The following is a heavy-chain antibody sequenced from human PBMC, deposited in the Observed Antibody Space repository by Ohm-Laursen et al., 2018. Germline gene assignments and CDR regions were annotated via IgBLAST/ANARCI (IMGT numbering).Heavy chain of an antibody. CDR1: GFTFADYA. CDR3: ARYNSPALDV. D-gene: IGHD5-18*01. Sequence: SLRLSCSASGFTFADYAMHWVRQAPGKGLEWVSGISWNSGSIGYADSVKGRFTISRDNAKNSLYLQMNNLRAEDTAIYYCARYNSPALDVWGQGTTVTVSS. J-gene: IGHJ6*02. V-gene: IGHV3-9*01. CDR2: ISWNSGSI.